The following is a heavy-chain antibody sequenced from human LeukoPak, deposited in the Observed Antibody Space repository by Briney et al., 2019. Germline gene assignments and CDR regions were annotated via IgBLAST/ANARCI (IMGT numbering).Heavy chain of an antibody. V-gene: IGHV3-23*01. J-gene: IGHJ1*01. CDR2: ITGSAKST. Sequence: CGSLLISCEASGFTFASHAMGWVRQAPGKGLEWVSSITGSAKSTYYADAQKGRATISRDNSRNTVDLQLTSLRVEDTATYYCTKEDRQLVCAHWGQGTLDPVSS. D-gene: IGHD5-18*01. CDR1: GFTFASHA. CDR3: TKEDRQLVCAH.